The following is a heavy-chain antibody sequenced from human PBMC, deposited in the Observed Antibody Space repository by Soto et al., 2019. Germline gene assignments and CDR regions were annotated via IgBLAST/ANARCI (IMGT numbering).Heavy chain of an antibody. CDR1: GYSFNSYD. Sequence: QVQLVQSGAEVKKPGASVKVSCKASGYSFNSYDINWVRQASGQGLEWMGWMNPNSGNTGYAQKFQCRVTMTRNTSPSTAYMELSSLTSEDTAVYYCARGYSSPSLNWFDPWGQGTLVTVSS. V-gene: IGHV1-8*01. CDR2: MNPNSGNT. CDR3: ARGYSSPSLNWFDP. J-gene: IGHJ5*02. D-gene: IGHD6-19*01.